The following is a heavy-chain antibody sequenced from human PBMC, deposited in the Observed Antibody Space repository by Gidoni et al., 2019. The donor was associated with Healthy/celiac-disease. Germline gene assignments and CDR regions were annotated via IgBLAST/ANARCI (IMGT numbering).Heavy chain of an antibody. J-gene: IGHJ4*02. CDR1: GGPISSGSYY. CDR3: ARGGPMVRGALPPFDY. D-gene: IGHD3-10*01. V-gene: IGHV4-61*02. Sequence: QVHLQESGPGLLKPSQTLSLTCTVPGGPISSGSYYWSWIREPAGKGLEWLGRIYTSGSNNYNPYLKSRVTISVDTSKNQFSLKLSSVTAADTAVYYCARGGPMVRGALPPFDYWGQGTLVTVSS. CDR2: IYTSGSN.